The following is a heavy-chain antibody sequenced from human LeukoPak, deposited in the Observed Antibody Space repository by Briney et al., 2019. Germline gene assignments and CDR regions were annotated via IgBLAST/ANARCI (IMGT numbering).Heavy chain of an antibody. CDR1: GGSISSYY. CDR2: IYYSGST. D-gene: IGHD2-2*01. Sequence: SETLSLTCTVSGGSISSYYWSWIRQPPGKGLEWIGYIYYSGSTNYNPSLKSRVTISVDTSTNQFSLKLSSVTAADTAVYYCASEAPGYCSSTSCYGGYFQHWGQGTLVTVSS. CDR3: ASEAPGYCSSTSCYGGYFQH. J-gene: IGHJ1*01. V-gene: IGHV4-59*01.